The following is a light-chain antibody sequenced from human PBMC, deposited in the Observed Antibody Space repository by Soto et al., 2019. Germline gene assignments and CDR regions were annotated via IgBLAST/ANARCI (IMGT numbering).Light chain of an antibody. V-gene: IGKV3-20*01. CDR2: GAT. CDR1: QSVSSSY. CDR3: QQYGSSPP. Sequence: EIVLTQSPGTLSLSPGERATLSCRASQSVSSSYLAWYQHKPGQAPRLLIYGATSRATAIPDRFSGSVSGTDFTLTISRLEPDDFAVYYSQQYGSSPPFGGGTKVEIK. J-gene: IGKJ4*01.